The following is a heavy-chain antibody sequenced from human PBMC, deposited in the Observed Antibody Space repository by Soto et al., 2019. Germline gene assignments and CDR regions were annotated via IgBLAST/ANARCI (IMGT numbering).Heavy chain of an antibody. D-gene: IGHD4-17*01. V-gene: IGHV3-73*01. Sequence: GGSLRLSCAASGFTFNSYGMHWVRQAPGKGLEWVGRIRSKANSYATAYAASVKGRFTISRDDSKNTAYLQMNSLKTEDTAVYYCTRGYGDYVRDYWGQGTLVTVSS. J-gene: IGHJ4*02. CDR3: TRGYGDYVRDY. CDR1: GFTFNSYG. CDR2: IRSKANSYAT.